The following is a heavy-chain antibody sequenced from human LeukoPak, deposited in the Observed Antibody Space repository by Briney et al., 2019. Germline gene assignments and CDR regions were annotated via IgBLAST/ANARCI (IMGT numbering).Heavy chain of an antibody. V-gene: IGHV1-69*04. CDR1: GGTFISYA. CDR2: IIPIFGIA. J-gene: IGHJ3*02. Sequence: SVKVSCKASGGTFISYAISWVRQAPGQGLEWMGRIIPIFGIANYAQKFQGRVTITADKYTSTAYMELSSLRSEDTAVYYCARDRGYYDYAWGSYRHPDAFDIWGQGTMVTVSS. CDR3: ARDRGYYDYAWGSYRHPDAFDI. D-gene: IGHD3-16*02.